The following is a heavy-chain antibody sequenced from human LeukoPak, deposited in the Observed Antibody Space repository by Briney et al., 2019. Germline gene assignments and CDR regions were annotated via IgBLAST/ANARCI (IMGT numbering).Heavy chain of an antibody. CDR1: GYTFTSDG. V-gene: IGHV1-18*01. CDR3: ARDSYYYDSSGYYRRPPDY. J-gene: IGHJ4*02. Sequence: GASVKVSCKASGYTFTSDGISWGRQAPGQGLEWMGWISAYNGNTNYAQKLQGRVTMTTDTSTSTAYMELRSLRSDDTAVYYCARDSYYYDSSGYYRRPPDYWGQGTLVTVSS. CDR2: ISAYNGNT. D-gene: IGHD3-22*01.